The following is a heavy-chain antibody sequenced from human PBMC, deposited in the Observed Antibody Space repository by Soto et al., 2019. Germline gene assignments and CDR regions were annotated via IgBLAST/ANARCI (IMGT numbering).Heavy chain of an antibody. Sequence: SETLSLTCTVSGGSISSYYWSWIRQPPGKGLEWIGYIYYSGSTNYNPSLKSRVTISVDTSKNQLSLKLSSVTAADTAVYYCARLGITMIVVVTPVDIWGQGTMVT. CDR3: ARLGITMIVVVTPVDI. CDR1: GGSISSYY. CDR2: IYYSGST. J-gene: IGHJ3*02. D-gene: IGHD3-22*01. V-gene: IGHV4-59*08.